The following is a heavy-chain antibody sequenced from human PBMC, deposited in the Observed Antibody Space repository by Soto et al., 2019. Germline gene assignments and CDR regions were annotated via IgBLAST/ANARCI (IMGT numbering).Heavy chain of an antibody. V-gene: IGHV4-31*03. CDR3: ARSRSGGYSYGYYGMDV. J-gene: IGHJ6*02. CDR2: IYYSGST. CDR1: GGSISSGGYY. Sequence: SETLSLTCTVSGGSISSGGYYWSWIRQHPGKGLEWIGYIYYSGSTYYNPSLKSRVTISVDTSKNQFSLKLSSVTAADTAVYYCARSRSGGYSYGYYGMDVWGQGTTVTISS. D-gene: IGHD5-18*01.